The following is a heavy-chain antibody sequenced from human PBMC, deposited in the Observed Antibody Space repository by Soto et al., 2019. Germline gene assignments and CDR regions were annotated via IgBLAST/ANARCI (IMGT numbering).Heavy chain of an antibody. V-gene: IGHV1-3*01. CDR1: GYTFTSYA. D-gene: IGHD3-3*01. CDR3: ARAEVKTGYYDFWSGYSTYGMDV. J-gene: IGHJ6*02. CDR2: INAGNGNT. Sequence: GASVKVSCKASGYTFTSYAMHWVRQAPGQRLEWMGWINAGNGNTKYSQKFQGRVTITRDTSASTAYMELSSLRSEDTAVYYCARAEVKTGYYDFWSGYSTYGMDVWGQGTKVTVSS.